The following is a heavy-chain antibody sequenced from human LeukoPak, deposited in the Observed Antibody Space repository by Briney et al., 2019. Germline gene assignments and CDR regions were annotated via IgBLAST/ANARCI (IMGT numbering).Heavy chain of an antibody. D-gene: IGHD3-16*01. J-gene: IGHJ4*02. CDR1: GFTFRGYS. Sequence: SGGSLRLSCVASGFTFRGYSMNWVRQTPGKGLEWVSCISSSSSYIYYADSVKGRFTISRDNAKNSLYLQMNSLRAEDAAVYYFARDLEYYFSVSGGYVYTIFYCGPGNLVT. V-gene: IGHV3-21*01. CDR2: ISSSSSYI. CDR3: ARDLEYYFSVSGGYVYTIFY.